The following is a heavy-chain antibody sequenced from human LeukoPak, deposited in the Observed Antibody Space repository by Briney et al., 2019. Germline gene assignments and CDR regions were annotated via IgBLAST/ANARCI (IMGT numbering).Heavy chain of an antibody. CDR3: ARDFGPSDIAAAGHFAY. Sequence: ATVKVSCKASGYTFTSYGISWVRQAPGQGLEWRGWISAYNGNTNYAQKLQGRVTMTKDTSTSAAYMELRSLRSDDTAVYYCARDFGPSDIAAAGHFAYGGQRTLVTVSS. J-gene: IGHJ4*02. CDR2: ISAYNGNT. D-gene: IGHD6-13*01. CDR1: GYTFTSYG. V-gene: IGHV1-18*04.